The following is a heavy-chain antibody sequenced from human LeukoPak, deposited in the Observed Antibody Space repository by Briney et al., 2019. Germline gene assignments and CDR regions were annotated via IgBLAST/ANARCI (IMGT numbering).Heavy chain of an antibody. CDR3: ARGQDAFKTGY. CDR2: IHPSGIT. D-gene: IGHD5-24*01. V-gene: IGHV4-31*03. Sequence: SETLSLTCTVSGGSLTNGYYYWTWIRQYPGKGLEWIGYIHPSGITDYNPSLKSRITMSLDMSQNQFSLKLTSVTAADTAIYYCARGQDAFKTGYWGQGTLVTVSS. CDR1: GGSLTNGYYY. J-gene: IGHJ4*02.